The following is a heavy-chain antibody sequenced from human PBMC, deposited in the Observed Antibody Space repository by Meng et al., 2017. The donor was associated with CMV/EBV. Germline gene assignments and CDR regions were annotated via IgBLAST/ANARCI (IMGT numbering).Heavy chain of an antibody. CDR2: MSGSGGSK. V-gene: IGHV3-23*04. J-gene: IGHJ4*02. CDR1: RFTFSSYA. CDR3: ARGGY. Sequence: EVQPVEAGGGLLVPVVPMWLACAASRFTFSSYAMSWVRRAPGKGLEWVSAMSGSGGSKYYADSVKGRFTISRDNAKNSLYLQMNSLRAEDTAVYYCARGGYWGQGTLVTVSS.